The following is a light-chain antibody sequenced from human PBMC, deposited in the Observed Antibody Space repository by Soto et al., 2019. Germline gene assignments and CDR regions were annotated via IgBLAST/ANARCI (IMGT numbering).Light chain of an antibody. CDR2: EVS. Sequence: QSVRSHPASVSWSPGHSLTISCTGTSIDIAPYNYVSWYQQHPGKAPKLIIYEVSYRPSGISNRFSGSKSGNMASLTISGLQAEEEADYYCSSYTSSTNYVFGTGTKVTVL. V-gene: IGLV2-14*01. J-gene: IGLJ1*01. CDR3: SSYTSSTNYV. CDR1: SIDIAPYNY.